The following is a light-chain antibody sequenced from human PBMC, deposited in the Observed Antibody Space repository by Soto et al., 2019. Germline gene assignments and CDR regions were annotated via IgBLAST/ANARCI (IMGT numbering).Light chain of an antibody. CDR1: SSDIGSYKL. V-gene: IGLV2-14*02. CDR3: SSFSSTSTIV. Sequence: QSALTQPASVSGSTGQSITISCTGTSSDIGSYKLVSWYQQHPGKVPKLMIYEVTKRPSGVSDRFSGSKSGNTAYLTISGLQAEDEADYYCSSFSSTSTIVFGGGTKLTVL. J-gene: IGLJ2*01. CDR2: EVT.